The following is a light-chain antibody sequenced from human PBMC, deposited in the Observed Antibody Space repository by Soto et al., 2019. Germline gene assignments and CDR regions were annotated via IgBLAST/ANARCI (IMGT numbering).Light chain of an antibody. CDR1: QSISSW. J-gene: IGKJ5*01. V-gene: IGKV1-27*01. Sequence: DIQMTQSPSTLSASVGDTVTVTCRASQSISSWLAWYQQKPGKAPKLLIYAASTLQSGVPSRFSGSGSGTEFTLTISSLQPEDVATYYCQKYNSAPLTFGQGTRLEIK. CDR3: QKYNSAPLT. CDR2: AAS.